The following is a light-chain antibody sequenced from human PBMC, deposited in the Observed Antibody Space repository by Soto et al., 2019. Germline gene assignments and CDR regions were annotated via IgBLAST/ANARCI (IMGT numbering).Light chain of an antibody. Sequence: IQMAQSPSTLSASVGDRVIITCRASQDISGWLAWYQQKPGQAPKLLVFDASSLEDGVPSRFSGSGSGTEFTLIVSNLQSDDFATYYCQHYSTRSGVTFGGGTKVEI. V-gene: IGKV1-5*01. CDR1: QDISGW. CDR2: DAS. J-gene: IGKJ4*01. CDR3: QHYSTRSGVT.